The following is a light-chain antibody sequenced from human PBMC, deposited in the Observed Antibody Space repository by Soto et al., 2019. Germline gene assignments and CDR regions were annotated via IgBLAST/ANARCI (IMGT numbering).Light chain of an antibody. CDR1: SSDVGSYNL. J-gene: IGLJ3*02. V-gene: IGLV2-23*01. Sequence: QSALTQPASVSGSPGQSSTISCTGTSSDVGSYNLVSWYQQHPGKAPKLMIYEGSKRPSGVSNRFSGSNSGNTASLTISGLQAEDEADYYCCSYAGSRVFGGGTKVTVL. CDR3: CSYAGSRV. CDR2: EGS.